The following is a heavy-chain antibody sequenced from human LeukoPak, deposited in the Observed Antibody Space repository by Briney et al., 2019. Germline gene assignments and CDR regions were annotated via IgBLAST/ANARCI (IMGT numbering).Heavy chain of an antibody. J-gene: IGHJ4*02. V-gene: IGHV3-30*18. D-gene: IGHD3-22*01. CDR3: AKDRGVAVITVTDN. Sequence: GGSLRLSCAASGFTFSSYGMHWVRQAPGKGLEWVAVISYDGSDKYYPDSVKGRFTISRDNSKNTLYLQMNSLRAEDTAVYYCAKDRGVAVITVTDNWGQGTLVTVSS. CDR1: GFTFSSYG. CDR2: ISYDGSDK.